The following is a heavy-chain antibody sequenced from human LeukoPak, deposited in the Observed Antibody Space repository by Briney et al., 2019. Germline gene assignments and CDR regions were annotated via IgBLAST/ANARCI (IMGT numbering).Heavy chain of an antibody. Sequence: SETLSLTCTVSGGSVSSHYWSWIRQPPGKGLEWIGYIYYSGSTNYNPSLKSRVAMSVDTSKNQFSLKLRSVTAADTAVYYCARDREFSGSYPDAFDIWGQGRMVTVSS. D-gene: IGHD1-26*01. J-gene: IGHJ3*02. V-gene: IGHV4-59*02. CDR2: IYYSGST. CDR3: ARDREFSGSYPDAFDI. CDR1: GGSVSSHY.